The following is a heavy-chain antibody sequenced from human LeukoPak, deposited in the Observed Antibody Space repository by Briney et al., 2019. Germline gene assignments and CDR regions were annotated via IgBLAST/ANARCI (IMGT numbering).Heavy chain of an antibody. D-gene: IGHD3-9*01. J-gene: IGHJ5*02. CDR1: GGSFSGYY. CDR3: ARGRRGVRYFDGTAIGWFDH. CDR2: INHSGST. V-gene: IGHV4-34*01. Sequence: SETLSLTCAVYGGSFSGYYWSWIRQPPGKGLGWIGEINHSGSTNYNPSLKSRATITVDTSKNQFSLKLSSVTAADTAVYYCARGRRGVRYFDGTAIGWFDHWGQGTLVTVSS.